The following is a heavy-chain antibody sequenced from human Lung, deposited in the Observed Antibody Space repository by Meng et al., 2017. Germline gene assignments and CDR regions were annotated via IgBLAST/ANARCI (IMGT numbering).Heavy chain of an antibody. Sequence: HLVGSGGCLVGPGGYLRLSCAAYGFTFSIAWMSWVRQAPGKGLEWVGRIKSKTDGETADYAAPVKGRFTISRDDSQNTLYLQMNSLKTEDTAVYYCQWLSTHPPDQWGQGTLVTVSS. CDR2: IKSKTDGETA. V-gene: IGHV3-15*01. CDR3: QWLSTHPPDQ. J-gene: IGHJ4*01. D-gene: IGHD3-22*01. CDR1: GFTFSIAW.